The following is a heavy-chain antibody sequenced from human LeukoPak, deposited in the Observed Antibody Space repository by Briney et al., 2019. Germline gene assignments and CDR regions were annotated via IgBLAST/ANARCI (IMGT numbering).Heavy chain of an antibody. CDR3: ARDGHLTTVTTGLYYFDY. D-gene: IGHD4-17*01. J-gene: IGHJ4*02. CDR2: IIPIFGTA. V-gene: IGHV1-69*13. CDR1: GGTFSSYA. Sequence: GASVKVSCKASGGTFSSYAISWVRQAPGQGLEWMGGIIPIFGTANYAQKFQGRVTITADESTSTAYMELSSLRSEDTAVYYCARDGHLTTVTTGLYYFDYWGQGTLVTVSS.